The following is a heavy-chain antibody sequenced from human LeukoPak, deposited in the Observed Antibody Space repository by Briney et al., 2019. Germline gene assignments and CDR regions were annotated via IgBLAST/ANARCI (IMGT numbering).Heavy chain of an antibody. J-gene: IGHJ4*02. Sequence: RASVKVSCKTSGYTFSSYDITWVRQAPGQGLEWMGWISVHNDNTDYAQKLQGRLTMTTDTSTSTAYMELRSLRSDDTAVYYCARGRDARRKVGVPGTPLTNSDYWGQGTLVTVSS. CDR2: ISVHNDNT. V-gene: IGHV1-18*01. CDR1: GYTFSSYD. CDR3: ARGRDARRKVGVPGTPLTNSDY. D-gene: IGHD6-19*01.